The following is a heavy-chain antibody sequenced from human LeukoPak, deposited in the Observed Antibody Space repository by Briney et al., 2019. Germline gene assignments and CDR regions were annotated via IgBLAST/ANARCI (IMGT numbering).Heavy chain of an antibody. CDR3: ARHRFVAARPNFDY. J-gene: IGHJ4*02. V-gene: IGHV4-59*01. CDR1: GGSISNYY. Sequence: PSETLSLTCTVSGGSISNYYWSWIRQPPGKGLEWIGYIYHSGSTNYNPSLKGRVTISVDTSKNQLSLKLSSVTAADTAVYYCARHRFVAARPNFDYWGQGTLVTVSS. D-gene: IGHD6-6*01. CDR2: IYHSGST.